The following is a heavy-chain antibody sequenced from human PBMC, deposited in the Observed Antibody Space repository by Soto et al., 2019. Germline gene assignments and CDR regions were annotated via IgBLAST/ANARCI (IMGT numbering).Heavy chain of an antibody. J-gene: IGHJ5*02. CDR2: IYHSVST. D-gene: IGHD3-9*01. CDR3: ARDLTIVGETKYNWLEP. V-gene: IGHV4-4*02. Sequence: SETLSLTCSFSVCSIISINCCICVRHPPGKGLEWIGEIYHSVSTNYNPSLKSRVTISVDKSKNQFSLKLSSVTAADTYVYYCARDLTIVGETKYNWLEPRGQGNLVNVSS. CDR1: VCSIISINC.